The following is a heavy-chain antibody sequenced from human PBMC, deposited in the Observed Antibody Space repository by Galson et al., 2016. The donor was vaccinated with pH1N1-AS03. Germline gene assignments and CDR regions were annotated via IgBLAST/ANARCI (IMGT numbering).Heavy chain of an antibody. CDR3: ARNWNYFNL. J-gene: IGHJ4*02. V-gene: IGHV3-74*01. Sequence: SLRLSCAASGFIFSSDWMHWVRQVPGKGLVWVSRITSDGSSISYADAVKGRFTTSRDNANNSLYLEMTSLRPEDTAIYYCARNWNYFNLWGQGVLVTVSS. D-gene: IGHD1-1*01. CDR2: ITSDGSSI. CDR1: GFIFSSDW.